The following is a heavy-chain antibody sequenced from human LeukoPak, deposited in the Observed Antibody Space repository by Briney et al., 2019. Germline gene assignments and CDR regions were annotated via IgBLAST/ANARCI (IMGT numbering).Heavy chain of an antibody. V-gene: IGHV1-3*01. D-gene: IGHD3-22*01. Sequence: ASVKVSCKASGYTFTSYAMHWVRQAPGQRLEWMGWINAGNGNTKYSQKFQGRVTITRDTSASTAYMELSSLRSEDTAVYYCARSSKWLSNFDYWGQGTLVTVSS. CDR1: GYTFTSYA. CDR3: ARSSKWLSNFDY. CDR2: INAGNGNT. J-gene: IGHJ4*02.